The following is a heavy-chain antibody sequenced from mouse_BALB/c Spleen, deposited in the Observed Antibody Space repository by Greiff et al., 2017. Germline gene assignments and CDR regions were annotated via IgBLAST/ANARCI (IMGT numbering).Heavy chain of an antibody. J-gene: IGHJ2*01. CDR1: GFTFSSYG. V-gene: IGHV5-6*01. CDR3: ARQTYYGSSYFDY. CDR2: ISSGGSYT. D-gene: IGHD1-1*01. Sequence: EVKLMESGGDLVKPGGSLKLSCAASGFTFSSYGMSWVRQTPDKRLEWVATISSGGSYTYYPDSVKGRFTISRDNAKNTLYLQMSSLKSEDTAMYYCARQTYYGSSYFDYWGQGTTLTVSS.